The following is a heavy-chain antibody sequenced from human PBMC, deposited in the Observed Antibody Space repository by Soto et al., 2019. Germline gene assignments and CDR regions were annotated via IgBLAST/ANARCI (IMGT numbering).Heavy chain of an antibody. CDR2: FDPEDGET. J-gene: IGHJ3*02. CDR1: GYTLTELS. D-gene: IGHD5-12*01. V-gene: IGHV1-24*01. Sequence: GASVKVSCKVSGYTLTELSMHWVRQAPGKGLEWMGGFDPEDGETIYAQKFQGGVTMTEDTSTDTAYMELSSLRSEDTAVHYCATGGDDDSGDAFDICGQRPMDTVSS. CDR3: ATGGDDDSGDAFDI.